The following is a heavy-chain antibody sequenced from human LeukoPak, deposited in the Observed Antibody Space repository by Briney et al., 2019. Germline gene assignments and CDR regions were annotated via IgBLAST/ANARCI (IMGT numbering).Heavy chain of an antibody. V-gene: IGHV1-2*02. CDR2: INPNRGGT. CDR1: GYTFTGYY. D-gene: IGHD6-13*01. J-gene: IGHJ4*02. CDR3: ARGRVAAAGIGFDY. Sequence: GASVKVSCKASGYTFTGYYMHWVRQAPGQGLEWMGWINPNRGGTNYAQKFQGRVTMTRDTSISTAYMELSRLRSDDTAVYYCARGRVAAAGIGFDYWGQGTLVTVSS.